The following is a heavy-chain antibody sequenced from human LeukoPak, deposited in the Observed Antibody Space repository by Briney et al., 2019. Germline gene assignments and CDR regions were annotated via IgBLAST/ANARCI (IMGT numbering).Heavy chain of an antibody. D-gene: IGHD3-3*01. J-gene: IGHJ6*02. CDR2: IWYDGSNK. CDR3: ARKYDFWSGYPSYYYYGMHV. V-gene: IGHV3-33*01. CDR1: GFTFSSYG. Sequence: PGGSLRLSCAASGFTFSSYGMHWVRQAPGKGLEWVAAIWYDGSNKYYADSVKGRFTISRDNSKNTLYLQMNSLRAEDTAVHYCARKYDFWSGYPSYYYYGMHVWGQGPTVTVSS.